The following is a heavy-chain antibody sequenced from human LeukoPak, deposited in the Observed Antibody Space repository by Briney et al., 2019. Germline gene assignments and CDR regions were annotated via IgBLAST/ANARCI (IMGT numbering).Heavy chain of an antibody. J-gene: IGHJ4*02. CDR1: GGSISSSSYY. CDR3: ARGDDYPAALDF. V-gene: IGHV4-39*06. Sequence: SETLSLTCTVTGGSISSSSYYWGWIRQRPGKGLEWNVNIYYSGSTNYNPSLKSRVTVSVDTSKNQLTLTPTSVTAADTPMYDRARGDDYPAALDFWGEGTLVTVSS. D-gene: IGHD4-11*01. CDR2: IYYSGST.